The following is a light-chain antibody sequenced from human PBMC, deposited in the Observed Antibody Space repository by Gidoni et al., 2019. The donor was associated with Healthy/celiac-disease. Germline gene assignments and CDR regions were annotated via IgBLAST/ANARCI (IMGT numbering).Light chain of an antibody. Sequence: EIVMTQSPATLSVSPGERATLSCRASQSVSSNLAWYQQKPGQAPRLLIYGASPRATGIPARFSGSGSGTEFTLTISRLQSEDFAVYYCQQYNNWPITFGGGTKVEIK. CDR2: GAS. V-gene: IGKV3-15*01. J-gene: IGKJ4*01. CDR3: QQYNNWPIT. CDR1: QSVSSN.